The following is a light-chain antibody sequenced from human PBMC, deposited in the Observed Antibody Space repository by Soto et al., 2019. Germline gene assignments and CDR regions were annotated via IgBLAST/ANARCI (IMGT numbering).Light chain of an antibody. V-gene: IGLV2-14*03. CDR3: SSYTSSATYV. J-gene: IGLJ1*01. Sequence: QSVLTQPASVSGSPGQSLTISRTGTSSDVGGYNYVSWYQHYPGKAPKLMIYDVSNRPSGVSNRFSGSKSGNTASLTISGLQAADEAAYYCSSYTSSATYVFGTGTKAPS. CDR1: SSDVGGYNY. CDR2: DVS.